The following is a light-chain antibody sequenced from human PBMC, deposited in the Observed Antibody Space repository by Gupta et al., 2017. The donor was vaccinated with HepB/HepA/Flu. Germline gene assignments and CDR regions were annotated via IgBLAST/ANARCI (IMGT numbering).Light chain of an antibody. Sequence: QSVLTQPPSASGTPGQRVTISCSGSSSNIGSNTVNWYQQLPGTAPKLLIYSNNQRPSGVPDRFSGSKSGTSASLAIXGXQAEDEXDYYCADRDDSMNSFVFGTGTKVTVL. CDR3: ADRDDSMNSFV. CDR1: SSNIGSNT. J-gene: IGLJ1*01. CDR2: SNN. V-gene: IGLV1-44*01.